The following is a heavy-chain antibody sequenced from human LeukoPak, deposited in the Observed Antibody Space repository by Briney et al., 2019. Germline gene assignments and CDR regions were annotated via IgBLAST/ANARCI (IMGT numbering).Heavy chain of an antibody. V-gene: IGHV4-39*07. J-gene: IGHJ3*02. CDR2: IYYSGST. Sequence: SETLSLTCTVSGGSISSSSYYWGWIRQPPGKGLEWIGSIYYSGSTYYNPSLKSRVTISVDRSKNQFSLKLSSVTAADTAVYYCARATQGDDAFDIWGQGTMVTVSS. CDR3: ARATQGDDAFDI. CDR1: GGSISSSSYY. D-gene: IGHD3-16*01.